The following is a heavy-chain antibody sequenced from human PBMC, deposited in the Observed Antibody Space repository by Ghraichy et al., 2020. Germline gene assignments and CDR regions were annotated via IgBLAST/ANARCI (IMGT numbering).Heavy chain of an antibody. D-gene: IGHD1-26*01. J-gene: IGHJ3*01. Sequence: SQTLSLTCTVSGGSITSYYWNWIRQPPGKGLEWIGYIHHSGNTKSNPYLKSRVTMSVDTSKSRFSLKVNSVTDADTAIYYCAKWESTLRAFDFWGQGAMVIVSS. V-gene: IGHV4-59*01. CDR1: GGSITSYY. CDR3: AKWESTLRAFDF. CDR2: IHHSGNT.